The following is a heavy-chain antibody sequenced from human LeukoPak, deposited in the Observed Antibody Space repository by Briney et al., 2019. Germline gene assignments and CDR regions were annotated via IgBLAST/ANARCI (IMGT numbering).Heavy chain of an antibody. CDR1: GGSISVYY. CDR3: ARDRELGY. D-gene: IGHD3-10*01. CDR2: IYNSGST. V-gene: IGHV4-59*01. J-gene: IGHJ4*02. Sequence: TSETLSLTSTVSGGSISVYYWSWIRQPPGKGLEWIGYIYNSGSTNYNPSLKSRLTISVDTSKNQFSLKLSSVTAADTAVYYCARDRELGYWGQGTLVTVSS.